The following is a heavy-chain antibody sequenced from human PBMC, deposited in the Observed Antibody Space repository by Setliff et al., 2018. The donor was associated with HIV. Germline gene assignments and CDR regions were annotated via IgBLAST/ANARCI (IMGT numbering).Heavy chain of an antibody. Sequence: SETLSLTCAVYGGSFSGYYWSWIRQPPGKGLKWIGEIIPSGSTNYNPSLKSRVTISVDTSKNQFSLKLSSVTAADTAVYYCARRSGWSLDNWGQGTLVTVSS. D-gene: IGHD6-19*01. CDR1: GGSFSGYY. J-gene: IGHJ4*02. CDR2: IIPSGST. CDR3: ARRSGWSLDN. V-gene: IGHV4-34*12.